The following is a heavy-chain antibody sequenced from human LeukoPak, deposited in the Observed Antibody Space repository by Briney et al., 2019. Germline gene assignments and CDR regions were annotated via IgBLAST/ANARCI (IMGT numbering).Heavy chain of an antibody. Sequence: GGSLRLSCAASGFIFSSYSMSWVRQAPGKGLEWVSVITGSGGNTYYADSVKGRFTISKDNSKNTVHLQMSSLRVDDTAVYYCAKAASSSWPSYYYGMDVWGQGTTVTVSS. V-gene: IGHV3-23*01. CDR1: GFIFSSYS. CDR2: ITGSGGNT. J-gene: IGHJ6*02. CDR3: AKAASSSWPSYYYGMDV. D-gene: IGHD6-13*01.